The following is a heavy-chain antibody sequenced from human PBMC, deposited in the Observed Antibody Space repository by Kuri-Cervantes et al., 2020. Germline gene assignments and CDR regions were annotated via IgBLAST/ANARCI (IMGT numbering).Heavy chain of an antibody. J-gene: IGHJ4*02. V-gene: IGHV3-33*03. CDR1: GFTFSSYG. CDR2: IWYDGGNK. Sequence: GESLKISCAASGFTFSSYGMHWVRQAPGKGLEWVAVIWYDGGNKYYADSVKGRFTISRDNAKNSLYLQMNSLRAEDTAVYYCAKDLYTSARKAIDYWGQGTLVTVSS. CDR3: AKDLYTSARKAIDY. D-gene: IGHD6-19*01.